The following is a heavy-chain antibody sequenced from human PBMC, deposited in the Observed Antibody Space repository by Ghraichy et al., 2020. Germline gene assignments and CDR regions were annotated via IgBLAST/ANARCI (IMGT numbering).Heavy chain of an antibody. J-gene: IGHJ5*02. CDR2: ISISGGTT. CDR1: GSTSINFA. Sequence: GGPLRLSCVVSGSTSINFAMSWVRQAPGKGLEWVSGISISGGTTYYADSVKGRFTISRDSSKKSLILQMNSLRAEDTAVYFCAKRVYGDYVLGWFDPGAREPRSPSPQ. V-gene: IGHV3-23*01. CDR3: AKRVYGDYVLGWFDP. D-gene: IGHD4-17*01.